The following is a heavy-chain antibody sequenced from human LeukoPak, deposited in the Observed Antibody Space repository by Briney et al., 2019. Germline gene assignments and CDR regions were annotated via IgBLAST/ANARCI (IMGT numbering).Heavy chain of an antibody. Sequence: SETLSLTCTVSGGSISSYYWSWIRQPPGKGLEWIGYIYYSGSTNYNPSLKSRVTISVDTSKNQFSLKLNSVTAADTAVYYCARDRRLMITFGGVIAIKEAYGMDVWGQGTTVTVSS. CDR3: ARDRRLMITFGGVIAIKEAYGMDV. V-gene: IGHV4-59*12. D-gene: IGHD3-16*02. CDR1: GGSISSYY. CDR2: IYYSGST. J-gene: IGHJ6*02.